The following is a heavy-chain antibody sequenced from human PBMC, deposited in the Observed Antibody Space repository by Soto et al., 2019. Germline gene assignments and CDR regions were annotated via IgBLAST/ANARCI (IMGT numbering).Heavy chain of an antibody. Sequence: QVQLVQSGAEVTKPGASVKVSCKASGYTFTNHYMHWVRQAPGQGLEWMGVINRSGGSTDYAQKFQGRVTMTWDTPTSTVYMAVSSLRSDDTAAFYCAREVNGYNLGPSVDFDYWGQGTLVTVSS. CDR2: INRSGGST. J-gene: IGHJ4*02. CDR3: AREVNGYNLGPSVDFDY. D-gene: IGHD5-12*01. V-gene: IGHV1-46*01. CDR1: GYTFTNHY.